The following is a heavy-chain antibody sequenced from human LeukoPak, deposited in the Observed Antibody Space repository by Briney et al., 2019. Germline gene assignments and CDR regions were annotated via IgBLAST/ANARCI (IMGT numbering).Heavy chain of an antibody. D-gene: IGHD3-10*01. J-gene: IGHJ6*03. CDR1: GFTFSSYA. Sequence: QSGGSLRLSCAASGFTFSSYAMSWVRQAPGKGLEWVSAISGSGGSTYYADSVKGRFTISRDNSKNTLYLQMNSLRAEDTAVYYCAKSSVYEVRGADADYYYYMDVWGKGTTVTVSS. CDR3: AKSSVYEVRGADADYYYYMDV. CDR2: ISGSGGST. V-gene: IGHV3-23*01.